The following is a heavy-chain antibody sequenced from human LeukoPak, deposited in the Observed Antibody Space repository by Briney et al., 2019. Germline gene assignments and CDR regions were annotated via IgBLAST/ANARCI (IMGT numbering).Heavy chain of an antibody. D-gene: IGHD4-17*01. J-gene: IGHJ5*02. V-gene: IGHV3-7*01. CDR3: ARGHCGDYA. Sequence: GGSLRLSCAASGFTFSIYWMNWVRQAPGKGLEWVASIKQDGSEKYYVDSVKGRFTISRDNGKNSLFLQMNSLRAEDTSVYYCARGHCGDYAWGQGTLVTVSS. CDR2: IKQDGSEK. CDR1: GFTFSIYW.